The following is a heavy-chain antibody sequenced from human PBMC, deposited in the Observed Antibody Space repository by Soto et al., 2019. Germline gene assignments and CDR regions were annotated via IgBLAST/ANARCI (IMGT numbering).Heavy chain of an antibody. CDR3: ARVTPRVRGEGFYYMDV. Sequence: GGSLRLSCAASGFTFSSYGMHWVRQAPGKGLEWVAVIWYDGSNKYYADSVKGRFTISRDNSKNTLYLQMNSLRAEDTAVYYCARVTPRVRGEGFYYMDVWGKGTTVTVSS. CDR1: GFTFSSYG. V-gene: IGHV3-33*01. D-gene: IGHD3-10*01. CDR2: IWYDGSNK. J-gene: IGHJ6*03.